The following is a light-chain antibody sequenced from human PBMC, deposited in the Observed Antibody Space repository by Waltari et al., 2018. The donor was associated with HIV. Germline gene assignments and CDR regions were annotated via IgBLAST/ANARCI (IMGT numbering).Light chain of an antibody. CDR1: QSVSSN. J-gene: IGKJ2*01. CDR3: HHYNNWPPAYT. Sequence: DIVMSQPPPTLSVSPVERVTITCSPSQSVSSNLAWYQRKPGQAPRLLIYGAFDRATGIPARFSGSGSGTEFTLTISSLQSEDFAVYYCHHYNNWPPAYTFGQGTKLEIK. V-gene: IGKV3-15*01. CDR2: GAF.